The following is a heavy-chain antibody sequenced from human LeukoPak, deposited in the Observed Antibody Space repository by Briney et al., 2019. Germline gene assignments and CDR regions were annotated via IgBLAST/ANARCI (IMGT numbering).Heavy chain of an antibody. CDR1: GFAFSNHA. CDR2: ISISGGTT. J-gene: IGHJ4*02. V-gene: IGHV3-23*01. D-gene: IGHD4-17*01. CDR3: ANEIRPNDY. Sequence: GESLRLYCTASGFAFSNHAMSWVRQAPGKGLEWVSSISISGGTTYYADSVRGRFTISRENSKSTLYLQMNSLRADDTAVYYCANEIRPNDYWGQGTLVTVSS.